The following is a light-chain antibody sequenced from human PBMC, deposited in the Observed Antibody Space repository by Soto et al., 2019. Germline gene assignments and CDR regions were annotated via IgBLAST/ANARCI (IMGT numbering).Light chain of an antibody. CDR3: CSYAGSSTLDV. Sequence: QSALTQPASVSGSPGQSITISCTGTSSDVGSYNLVSWYQQHPGKAPKIMIYEVSKRPSGVYNRFSGSKSGNTASLTIFGLQAEDEADYYCCSYAGSSTLDVFGTGTKVTVL. V-gene: IGLV2-23*02. J-gene: IGLJ1*01. CDR1: SSDVGSYNL. CDR2: EVS.